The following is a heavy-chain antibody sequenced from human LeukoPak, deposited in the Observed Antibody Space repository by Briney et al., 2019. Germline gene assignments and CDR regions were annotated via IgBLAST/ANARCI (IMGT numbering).Heavy chain of an antibody. CDR2: ISSSSSYI. Sequence: GGSLRLSCAASGFTFSSYGMSWVRQAPGKGLEWVSSISSSSSYIYYADSVKGRFTISRDNAKNTLYLQMNSLRAEDTAVYYCARFGYYYDSSGYYYKSLIYYFDYWGQGTLVTVSS. J-gene: IGHJ4*02. V-gene: IGHV3-21*01. CDR3: ARFGYYYDSSGYYYKSLIYYFDY. CDR1: GFTFSSYG. D-gene: IGHD3-22*01.